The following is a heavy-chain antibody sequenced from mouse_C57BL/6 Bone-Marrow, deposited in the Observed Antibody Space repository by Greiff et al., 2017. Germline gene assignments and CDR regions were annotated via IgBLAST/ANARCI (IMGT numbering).Heavy chain of an antibody. V-gene: IGHV5-6*02. CDR1: GFTFSSYG. D-gene: IGHD2-1*01. CDR2: ISSGGSYT. J-gene: IGHJ2*01. CDR3: ARRGLLWYLDY. Sequence: EVMLVESGGDLVKPGGSLKLSCAASGFTFSSYGMSWVRQTPDKRLEWVATISSGGSYTYSPDSVKGRFTISRDNATNTLYLRMSSLKSEDTAMYYCARRGLLWYLDYWGQGTTRTVSS.